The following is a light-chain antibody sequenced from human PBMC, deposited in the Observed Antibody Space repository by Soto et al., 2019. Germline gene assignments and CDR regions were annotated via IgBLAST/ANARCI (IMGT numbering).Light chain of an antibody. CDR1: QSVGNSH. CDR3: HQYGNSPPGT. Sequence: ETVLTQSPGTLYFSPGERATLSCRASQSVGNSHVAWYQQRRGLPPRLLIYGASNRATGIPDRFSGSGSGADFTLTISRLEPEDFAVYFCHQYGNSPPGTFGQGTRLE. J-gene: IGKJ5*01. V-gene: IGKV3-20*01. CDR2: GAS.